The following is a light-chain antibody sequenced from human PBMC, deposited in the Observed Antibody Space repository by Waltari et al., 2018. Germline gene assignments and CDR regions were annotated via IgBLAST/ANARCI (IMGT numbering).Light chain of an antibody. J-gene: IGLJ3*02. Sequence: QSVLTQPPSASGTPGQRVTISCSGSSSNIGSNTVAWYEQFPGMAPRLLIYSNNGRPSGVPDRFSGSKSGSSASLTISGFHFEDEADYYCATWDDSLNGRVFGGGTKLTV. CDR2: SNN. CDR3: ATWDDSLNGRV. V-gene: IGLV1-44*01. CDR1: SSNIGSNT.